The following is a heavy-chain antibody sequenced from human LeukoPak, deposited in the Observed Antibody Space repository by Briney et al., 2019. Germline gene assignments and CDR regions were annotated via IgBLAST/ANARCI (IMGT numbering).Heavy chain of an antibody. CDR1: GCSFSSYW. Sequence: GGSLRLSCAASGCSFSSYWMTWVRQVPGKGLEWVANVKPDGSGKHYVDSVKGRFTISRDNAKSSLYLQMDSLRVEDTAVYYCSSQPAVIDLDFWGQGALVSVSS. J-gene: IGHJ4*02. D-gene: IGHD2/OR15-2a*01. CDR3: SSQPAVIDLDF. CDR2: VKPDGSGK. V-gene: IGHV3-7*01.